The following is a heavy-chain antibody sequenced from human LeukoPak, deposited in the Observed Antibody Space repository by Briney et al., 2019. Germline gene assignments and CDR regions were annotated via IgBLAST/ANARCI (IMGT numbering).Heavy chain of an antibody. J-gene: IGHJ4*02. CDR1: GFTFSSSS. CDR3: AKGSGWYV. V-gene: IGHV3-23*01. Sequence: GGSLRLSCAASGFTFSSSSMSWVRQAPGKGLEWVSVISGSGGSTDYADSVKGRFTITRDNSKNTLYLQINSLRAEDTAVYYCAKGSGWYVWGQGTLVTVSS. D-gene: IGHD6-19*01. CDR2: ISGSGGST.